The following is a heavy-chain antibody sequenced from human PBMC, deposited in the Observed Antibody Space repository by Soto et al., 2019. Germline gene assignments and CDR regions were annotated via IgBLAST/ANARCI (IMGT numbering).Heavy chain of an antibody. V-gene: IGHV1-3*01. D-gene: IGHD4-17*01. J-gene: IGHJ4*02. CDR3: ASEIDATTATSLDY. CDR1: GYTFSGRV. Sequence: QVQLVQSGAEVKKPGASVKVSCKASGYTFSGRVMHWVRQAPGQGLEWMGWINADNGNTKYSQKFQGRDTMTWDTSASTAYMELSSLRSEDTAIYYCASEIDATTATSLDYWGQGTLVTVSS. CDR2: INADNGNT.